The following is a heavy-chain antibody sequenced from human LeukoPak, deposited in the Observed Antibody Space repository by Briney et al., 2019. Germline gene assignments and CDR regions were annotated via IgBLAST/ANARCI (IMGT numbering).Heavy chain of an antibody. CDR1: GLIVSSNY. J-gene: IGHJ4*02. CDR3: ARDPSRGLYYFDH. Sequence: GGSLRLSCAASGLIVSSNYMSWVRQAPGKGLEWVSALYSGGSIYYADSVKGRFTISKDNSKNTLYLQMNSLRAEDTAVYYCARDPSRGLYYFDHWGQGTLVTVSS. D-gene: IGHD3/OR15-3a*01. CDR2: LYSGGSI. V-gene: IGHV3-53*01.